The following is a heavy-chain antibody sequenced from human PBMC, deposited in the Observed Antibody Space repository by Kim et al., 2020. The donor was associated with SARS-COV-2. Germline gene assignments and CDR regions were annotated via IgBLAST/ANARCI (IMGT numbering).Heavy chain of an antibody. J-gene: IGHJ3*02. Sequence: SETLSLTCAVYGGSFSGYFWSWIRQPPGKGLEWIGEIDHSGSINYNQSLKSRVTISADTSKNQFSLKLSAVTAADTAVYYCARGDPAPHAFDIWSKGTMVTVSA. CDR2: IDHSGSI. V-gene: IGHV4-34*01. CDR3: ARGDPAPHAFDI. CDR1: GGSFSGYF.